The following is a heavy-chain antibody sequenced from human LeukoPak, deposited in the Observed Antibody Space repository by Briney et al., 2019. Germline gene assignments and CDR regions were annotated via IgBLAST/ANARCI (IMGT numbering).Heavy chain of an antibody. D-gene: IGHD4-17*01. J-gene: IGHJ4*02. V-gene: IGHV4-59*01. CDR1: GGSISSYY. CDR2: IYYSGST. CDR3: ARVGRMNYGERYYFDY. Sequence: SETLSLTCTVSGGSISSYYWSWIRQPPGKGLEWIGYIYYSGSTNYNPSLKGRVTISVDTSKNQFSLKLSSVTAADTAVYYCARVGRMNYGERYYFDYWGQGTLVTVSS.